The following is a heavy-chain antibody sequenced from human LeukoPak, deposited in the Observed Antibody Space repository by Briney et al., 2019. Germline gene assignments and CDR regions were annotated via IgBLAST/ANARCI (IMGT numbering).Heavy chain of an antibody. Sequence: GRSLRLSCAASGFTVGSNYMSWVRQAPGKGLEWVSVIYSGGSTYYADSVKGRFTISRDNSKNTLYLQMNSLRAEDTAVYYCARAAAAAGPFDYWGQGTLVTVSS. J-gene: IGHJ4*02. D-gene: IGHD6-13*01. CDR1: GFTVGSNY. V-gene: IGHV3-53*01. CDR2: IYSGGST. CDR3: ARAAAAAGPFDY.